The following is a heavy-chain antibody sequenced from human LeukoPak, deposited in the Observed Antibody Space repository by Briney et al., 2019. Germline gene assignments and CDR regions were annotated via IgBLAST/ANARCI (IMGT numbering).Heavy chain of an antibody. D-gene: IGHD3-9*01. J-gene: IGHJ4*02. CDR3: AKWGDYDILTGYYDSDY. CDR1: GFTFSNYA. Sequence: GASLRLSCAASGFTFSNYAMSSVRQAPGKGLEWVSAIVGSGGSTYYADSVKGRFTISRDNPKTTLYLQMNSLRAEDTSVYYCAKWGDYDILTGYYDSDYWGQGTLVTVSS. CDR2: IVGSGGST. V-gene: IGHV3-23*01.